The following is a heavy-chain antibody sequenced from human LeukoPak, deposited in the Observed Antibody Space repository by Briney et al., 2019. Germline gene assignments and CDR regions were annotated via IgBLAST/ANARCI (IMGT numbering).Heavy chain of an antibody. CDR1: GDSITSHS. CDR3: ARDRRGYYYGSGSSLNYYYYGMDV. CDR2: IYYSGST. D-gene: IGHD3-10*01. Sequence: SETLSLTCTVSGDSITSHSWSWIRQPPGKGLEWIGYIYYSGSTNYNPSLKSRVTISVDTSKNQFSLKLSSVTAADTAVYYCARDRRGYYYGSGSSLNYYYYGMDVWGQGTTVTVSS. J-gene: IGHJ6*02. V-gene: IGHV4-59*11.